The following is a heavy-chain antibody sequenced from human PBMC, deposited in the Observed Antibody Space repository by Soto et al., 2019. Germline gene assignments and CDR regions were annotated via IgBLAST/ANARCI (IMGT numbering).Heavy chain of an antibody. D-gene: IGHD3-16*01. CDR3: VKREKDSSIYAYSFHI. J-gene: IGHJ3*02. Sequence: TGGSLRLSCAASGFTFDDYAMHWVRQAPGKGLEWVSGISWNSGNIGYADSVKGRFTVSRDNAKNSVFLQMNSLRAEDTALYYCVKREKDSSIYAYSFHIWGQGTMVTVSS. V-gene: IGHV3-9*01. CDR1: GFTFDDYA. CDR2: ISWNSGNI.